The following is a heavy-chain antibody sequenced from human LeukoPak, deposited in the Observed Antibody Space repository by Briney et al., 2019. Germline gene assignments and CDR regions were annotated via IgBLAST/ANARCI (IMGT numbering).Heavy chain of an antibody. D-gene: IGHD4-17*01. CDR2: IYYSGST. CDR1: GGSISSGDYY. V-gene: IGHV4-30-4*01. CDR3: ASYGDPPQEYFQH. Sequence: SETLSLTCTVSGGSISSGDYYWSWIRQPPGKGLEWIGYIYYSGSTYYNPSLKSRVTISVDTSKNQFSLKLSSVTAADTAVYYCASYGDPPQEYFQHWGQGTLVTVSS. J-gene: IGHJ1*01.